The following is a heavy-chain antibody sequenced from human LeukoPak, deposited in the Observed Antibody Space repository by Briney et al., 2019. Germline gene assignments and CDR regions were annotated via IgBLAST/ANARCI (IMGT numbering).Heavy chain of an antibody. J-gene: IGHJ4*02. Sequence: SETLSLTCAVYGGSFSGYYWSWIRQPPGMGLEWIGEINHSGSTHYNPSLKSRVTISVDTSKNQFSLKLSSVTAADTAVYYCASSGVLWFGEYPLGYWGQGTLVTVSS. V-gene: IGHV4-34*01. CDR3: ASSGVLWFGEYPLGY. CDR1: GGSFSGYY. D-gene: IGHD3-10*01. CDR2: INHSGST.